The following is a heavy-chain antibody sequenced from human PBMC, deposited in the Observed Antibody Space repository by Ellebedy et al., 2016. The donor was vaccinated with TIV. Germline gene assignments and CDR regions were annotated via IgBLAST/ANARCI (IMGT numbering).Heavy chain of an antibody. Sequence: GESLKISCAASGFTFSDYGMSWVRQAPGKGLEWVANINQDGSESHYVDSVKGRITISRDNAKNAMYLQMNSLRVEDTALYYCATDPMDVWGKGTTITVSS. CDR3: ATDPMDV. V-gene: IGHV3-7*01. J-gene: IGHJ6*03. CDR1: GFTFSDYG. CDR2: INQDGSES.